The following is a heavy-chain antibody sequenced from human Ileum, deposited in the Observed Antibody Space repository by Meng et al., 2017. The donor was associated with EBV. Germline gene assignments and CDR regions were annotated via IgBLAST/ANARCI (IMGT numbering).Heavy chain of an antibody. D-gene: IGHD1-26*01. V-gene: IGHV4-61*01. Sequence: ETGPGLFKPPVPPPPTCTASGGSYTGDTYSLNCFWQPPGSKLDFSGYVHHTRSSNDNPSHVARATVSVNTSKSQFSLHLTSVTAADTAVYYGARGYSYSYYFYFDYWGQGILVTVSS. CDR2: VHHTRSS. J-gene: IGHJ4*02. CDR1: GGSYTGDTYS. CDR3: ARGYSYSYYFYFDY.